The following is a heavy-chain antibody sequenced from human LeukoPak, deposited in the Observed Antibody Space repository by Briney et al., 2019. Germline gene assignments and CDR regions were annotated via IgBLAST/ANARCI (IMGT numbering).Heavy chain of an antibody. V-gene: IGHV4-39*01. Sequence: SETLSLTCTVSGGAISGSSYYWVWIRQPPGKGLEWIGSIFYSGSTYYNPSLKSRVTISVDTSKNQFSPKLSSVTAADTAVYYGSRHHTLYYGMDVWGQGTTVTVSS. J-gene: IGHJ6*02. CDR1: GGAISGSSYY. CDR3: SRHHTLYYGMDV. D-gene: IGHD2/OR15-2a*01. CDR2: IFYSGST.